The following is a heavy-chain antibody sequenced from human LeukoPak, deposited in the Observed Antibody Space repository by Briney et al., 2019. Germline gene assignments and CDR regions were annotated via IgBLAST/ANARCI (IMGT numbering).Heavy chain of an antibody. CDR1: GFTFSSYW. V-gene: IGHV3-7*01. Sequence: QPGGSLRLSCAASGFTFSSYWMSWVRQAPGKGLEWVANIKQDGSEKYYVDSVKGRFTISRDNAKNSLYLQMNSLRAEDTAVYYCARDKAGYSWANWFDPWGQGTLVTVSS. CDR3: ARDKAGYSWANWFDP. J-gene: IGHJ5*02. CDR2: IKQDGSEK. D-gene: IGHD4-11*01.